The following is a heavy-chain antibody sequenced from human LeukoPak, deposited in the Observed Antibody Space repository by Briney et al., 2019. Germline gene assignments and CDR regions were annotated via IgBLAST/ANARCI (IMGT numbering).Heavy chain of an antibody. Sequence: SETLSLTCAVSGGSISSCGYSWSWIRQPPGKGLEWIGYIYHSGSTYYNPSLKSRVTISVDRSKNQFSLKLSSVTAADTAVYYCAREVRGVQDYWGQGTLVTVSS. J-gene: IGHJ4*02. CDR1: GGSISSCGYS. V-gene: IGHV4-30-2*01. CDR3: AREVRGVQDY. D-gene: IGHD3-10*01. CDR2: IYHSGST.